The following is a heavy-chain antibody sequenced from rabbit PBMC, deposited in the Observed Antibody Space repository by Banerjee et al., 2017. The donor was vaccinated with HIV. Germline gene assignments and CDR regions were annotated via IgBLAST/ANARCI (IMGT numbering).Heavy chain of an antibody. J-gene: IGHJ4*01. V-gene: IGHV1S45*01. D-gene: IGHD4-1*01. CDR3: ARDLAGVIGWNFNL. Sequence: QEQLEESGGDLVKPEGSLTLTCTASGFSFSDKYVMCWVRQAPGKGLEWIACINAGSSDSTWYASWAKGRFTISKTSSTTVTLQMTSLTAADTATYFCARDLAGVIGWNFNLWGPGTLVTVS. CDR1: GFSFSDKYV. CDR2: INAGSSDST.